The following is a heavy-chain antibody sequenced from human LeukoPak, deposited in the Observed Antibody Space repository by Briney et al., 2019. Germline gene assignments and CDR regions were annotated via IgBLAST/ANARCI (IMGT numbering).Heavy chain of an antibody. V-gene: IGHV4-39*02. Sequence: PSETLSLTCTVSGGSISSSSYYWGWIRQPPGKGLEWIGRIYHSGITYYNPSLKSRVTISVDTSKNHFSLKLSSVTAADTAVYYCARLGEASQYPLLDYWGQGTLVTVSS. D-gene: IGHD1-26*01. J-gene: IGHJ4*02. CDR2: IYHSGIT. CDR1: GGSISSSSYY. CDR3: ARLGEASQYPLLDY.